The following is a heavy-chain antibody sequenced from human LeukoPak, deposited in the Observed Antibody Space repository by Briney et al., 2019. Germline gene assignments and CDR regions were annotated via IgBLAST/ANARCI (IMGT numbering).Heavy chain of an antibody. V-gene: IGHV1-18*01. CDR1: GYTFTSYG. CDR3: ARAEKWLVKETNGFDP. Sequence: ASVKVSCKASGYTFTSYGISWVRQAPGQGLEWMGWISAYNGNTNYAQKLQGRVTMTTDTSTSKAYMELRSLRSDDTAVYYCARAEKWLVKETNGFDPGAREPWSPSPQ. D-gene: IGHD6-19*01. CDR2: ISAYNGNT. J-gene: IGHJ5*02.